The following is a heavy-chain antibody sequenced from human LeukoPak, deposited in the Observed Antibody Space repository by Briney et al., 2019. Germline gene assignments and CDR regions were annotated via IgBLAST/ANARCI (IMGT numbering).Heavy chain of an antibody. CDR2: ISSSSSYK. V-gene: IGHV3-21*01. Sequence: GGSLRLSCAASGFTFSSYSMNWVRQAPGKGLEWVSSISSSSSYKYYADSVKGRFTISRDNAKNSLYLQMNSLRAEDTAVYYCARVGSSSWYGSEDAFDIWGQGTMVTVAS. D-gene: IGHD6-13*01. J-gene: IGHJ3*02. CDR3: ARVGSSSWYGSEDAFDI. CDR1: GFTFSSYS.